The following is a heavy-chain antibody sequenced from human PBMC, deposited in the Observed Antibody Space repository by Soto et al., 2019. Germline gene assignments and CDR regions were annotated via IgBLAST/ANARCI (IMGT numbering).Heavy chain of an antibody. Sequence: EVQLAESGGVLVQPGGSLRLYCVASGFTFSDHWMHWVRQAPGKGLVWVSRINSGGSRTNYADSVKGRFTISRDNAKNTLYLEMISLRVEDTAVYYCARGNCSGDTCFFGGTHWGRGTLVTVSS. V-gene: IGHV3-74*01. CDR2: INSGGSRT. CDR1: GFTFSDHW. J-gene: IGHJ4*02. D-gene: IGHD2-21*02. CDR3: ARGNCSGDTCFFGGTH.